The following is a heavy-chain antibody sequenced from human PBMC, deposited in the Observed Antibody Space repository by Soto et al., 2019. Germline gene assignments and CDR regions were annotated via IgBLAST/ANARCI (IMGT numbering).Heavy chain of an antibody. D-gene: IGHD6-13*01. CDR3: GRGPSPRAPAGGTPYHYAMDV. CDR2: MNPINGAT. J-gene: IGHJ6*02. Sequence: ASVKVSCKASGYDFTAYDINCVRQASGQGLEWMGWMNPINGATGSARRFQGRVSMTRNTATGTAYLELTSLRSDDSAVYYCGRGPSPRAPAGGTPYHYAMDVWGQATTVTVSS. V-gene: IGHV1-8*02. CDR1: GYDFTAYD.